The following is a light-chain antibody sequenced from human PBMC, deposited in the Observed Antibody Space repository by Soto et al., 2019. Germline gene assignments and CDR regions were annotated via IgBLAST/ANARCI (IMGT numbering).Light chain of an antibody. V-gene: IGKV3-11*01. CDR3: QHYNSYPEA. J-gene: IGKJ1*01. CDR1: QSVGSS. CDR2: DAS. Sequence: EIVLPQSPGTLSLSPGERARLSCRASQSVGSSLAWYQQKPGQAPRLLIYDASNRATGIPARFSGGGSGTEFTLTISSLKTDDFATYYCQHYNSYPEAFGQGTKVDIK.